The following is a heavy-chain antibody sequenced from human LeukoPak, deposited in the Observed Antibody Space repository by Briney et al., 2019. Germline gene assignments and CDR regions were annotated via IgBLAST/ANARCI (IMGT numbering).Heavy chain of an antibody. J-gene: IGHJ4*02. CDR3: ARVPYYSSSCDY. CDR1: GFTFSIYA. Sequence: PGASLRLSCAASGFTFSIYAMSWVRQAPGKGLEWVSTITGSGGSTYYADSVKGRFTISRDNSKNTLYLQMNSLRAEDTAVYYCARVPYYSSSCDYWGQGTLVTVSS. CDR2: ITGSGGST. D-gene: IGHD6-13*01. V-gene: IGHV3-23*01.